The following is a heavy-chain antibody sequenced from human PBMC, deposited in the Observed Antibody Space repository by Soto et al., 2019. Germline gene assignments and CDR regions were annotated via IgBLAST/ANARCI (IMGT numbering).Heavy chain of an antibody. CDR2: INHSGST. CDR1: GGSFSGYY. V-gene: IGHV4-34*01. J-gene: IGHJ4*02. Sequence: PWTTSETLSLTCAVYGGSFSGYYWSWIRQPPGQGLEWIGEINHSGSTRYNPSLKSRVTISVDTSKNQFSLQLISVTAADTAVYYCARLRAVVRGVIDYWDQGTLVTVSS. CDR3: ARLRAVVRGVIDY. D-gene: IGHD3-10*01.